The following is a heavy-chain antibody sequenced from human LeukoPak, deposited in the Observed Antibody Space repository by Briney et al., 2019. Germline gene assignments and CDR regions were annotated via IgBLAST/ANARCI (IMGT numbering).Heavy chain of an antibody. CDR1: GYTFTSYD. Sequence: ASVKVSCKASGYTFTSYDINWVRQATGQGLEWMGWMNPNSGNTGYAQKFQGRVTMTRNTSISTAYMELSSLRSEDTAVYYYARSVVEMATEFDYWGQGTLVTVSS. CDR2: MNPNSGNT. V-gene: IGHV1-8*01. J-gene: IGHJ4*02. D-gene: IGHD5-24*01. CDR3: ARSVVEMATEFDY.